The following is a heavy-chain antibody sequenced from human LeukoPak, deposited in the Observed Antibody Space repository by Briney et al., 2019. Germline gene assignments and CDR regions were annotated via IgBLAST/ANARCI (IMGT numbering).Heavy chain of an antibody. V-gene: IGHV3-30*04. Sequence: GGSLRLSCAASGFTFSSYAMHGVRQAPGKGLEWVAVISYDGSNKYYADSVKGRFTISRDNSKNTLYLQMNSLRAEDTAVYYCARVIAAAGYDYWGQGTLVTVSS. D-gene: IGHD6-13*01. CDR2: ISYDGSNK. J-gene: IGHJ4*02. CDR3: ARVIAAAGYDY. CDR1: GFTFSSYA.